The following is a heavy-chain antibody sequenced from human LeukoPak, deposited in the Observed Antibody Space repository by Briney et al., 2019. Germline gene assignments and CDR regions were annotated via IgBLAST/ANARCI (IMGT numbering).Heavy chain of an antibody. CDR3: ARDRPTGNFDY. CDR1: GYSISSGYY. CDR2: INHSGNT. Sequence: SETLSLTCTVSGYSISSGYYWGWIRQPPGKGLEWIGSINHSGNTYYNPSLKSRVTISVDTSKNQFSLNLSSVTAADTAVYYCARDRPTGNFDYRGQGTLVTVSS. D-gene: IGHD2-8*02. J-gene: IGHJ4*02. V-gene: IGHV4-38-2*02.